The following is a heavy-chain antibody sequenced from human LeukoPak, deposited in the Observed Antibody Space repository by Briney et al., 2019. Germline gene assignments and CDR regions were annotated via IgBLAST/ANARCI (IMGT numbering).Heavy chain of an antibody. Sequence: GGSLRPSCAASGFTFSSYSMNWVRQAPGKGLEWVSSISSSSSYIYYADSVKGRFTISRDNAKNSLYLQMNSLRAEDTAVYYCARVGGVPAATLYNWFDPWGQGTLVTVSS. CDR3: ARVGGVPAATLYNWFDP. CDR2: ISSSSSYI. D-gene: IGHD2-2*01. J-gene: IGHJ5*02. V-gene: IGHV3-21*01. CDR1: GFTFSSYS.